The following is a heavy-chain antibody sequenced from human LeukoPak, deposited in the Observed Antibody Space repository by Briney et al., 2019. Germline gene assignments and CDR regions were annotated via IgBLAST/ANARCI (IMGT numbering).Heavy chain of an antibody. CDR2: ISGDGGST. Sequence: GGSLRLSCAASGFTFDDYAMHWVRQAPGKGLEWVSLISGDGGSTYYADSVKGRFTISRDNSKNTLYLQMNSLRAEDTAVYYCAKTTGYSGSYSLPSNSDYWGQGTLVTVSS. CDR1: GFTFDDYA. J-gene: IGHJ4*02. V-gene: IGHV3-43*02. CDR3: AKTTGYSGSYSLPSNSDY. D-gene: IGHD1-26*01.